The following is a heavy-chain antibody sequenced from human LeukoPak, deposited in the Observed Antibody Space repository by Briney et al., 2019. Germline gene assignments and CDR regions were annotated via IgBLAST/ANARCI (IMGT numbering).Heavy chain of an antibody. CDR2: FIRGGVTT. J-gene: IGHJ4*02. CDR1: GFTLISYA. CDR3: AKQAADQCYSAVDY. D-gene: IGHD2-15*01. Sequence: GSLRLPCAASGFTLISYAMRWFGRAAGKGLEGVSCFIRGGVTTYYADPVKGPFTISRENSKNTLYLQMNSRRAEDTAVYYCAKQAADQCYSAVDYWGQVTQVTVSS. V-gene: IGHV3-23*01.